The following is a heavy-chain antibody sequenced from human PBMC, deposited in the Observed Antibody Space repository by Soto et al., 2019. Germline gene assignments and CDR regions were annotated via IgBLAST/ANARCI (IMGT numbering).Heavy chain of an antibody. D-gene: IGHD3-22*01. CDR2: IIPIFGTA. J-gene: IGHJ4*02. V-gene: IGHV1-69*06. CDR1: GGTFSSYA. Sequence: GASVKVSCKASGGTFSSYAISWVRQAPGQGLEWMGGIIPIFGTANYAQKFQGRVTITADKSTGTAYMELSSLRSEDTAVYYCAREVYYYDSSGSYFDYWGQGTLVTVSS. CDR3: AREVYYYDSSGSYFDY.